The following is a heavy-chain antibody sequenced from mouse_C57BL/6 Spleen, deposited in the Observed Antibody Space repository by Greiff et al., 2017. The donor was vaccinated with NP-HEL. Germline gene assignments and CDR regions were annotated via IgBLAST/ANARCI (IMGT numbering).Heavy chain of an antibody. CDR1: GYTFTDYY. CDR3: ARREGLRLGHYYAMDY. J-gene: IGHJ4*01. D-gene: IGHD2-4*01. Sequence: EVQLQQSGPVLVKPGASVKMSCKASGYTFTDYYMNWVKQSHGKSLEWIGVINPYNGGTSYNQKFKGKATLTVDKSSSTAYMELNSLTSEDSAVYYCARREGLRLGHYYAMDYWGQGTSVTVSS. CDR2: INPYNGGT. V-gene: IGHV1-19*01.